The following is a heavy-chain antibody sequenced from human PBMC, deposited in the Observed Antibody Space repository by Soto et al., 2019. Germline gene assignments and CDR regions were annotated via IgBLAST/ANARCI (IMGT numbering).Heavy chain of an antibody. J-gene: IGHJ4*02. CDR2: IWYDGSNK. CDR3: GRDLDPARLFDY. CDR1: GFTFSSYG. Sequence: PGGSLRLSCAASGFTFSSYGMHWVRQAPGKGLEWVAFIWYDGSNKYYADSVKGRFTISRDNSKNTLYLQMNSLRAEDTAVYYCGRDLDPARLFDYWGQGNLVTVSX. D-gene: IGHD2-15*01. V-gene: IGHV3-33*01.